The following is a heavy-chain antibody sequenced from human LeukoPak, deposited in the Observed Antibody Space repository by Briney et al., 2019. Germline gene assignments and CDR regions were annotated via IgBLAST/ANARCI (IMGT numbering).Heavy chain of an antibody. CDR2: ISGSGGST. Sequence: PGGSLRLSCAASGFTFSSYAMSWVRQAPGKGLEWVSAISGSGGSTYYADSVKGRFTISRDNSKNTLYLQMNSLRAEDTAVYYCAKWEPPWGNGSGSYYRDDDYWGQGTLVTVSS. CDR1: GFTFSSYA. D-gene: IGHD3-10*01. J-gene: IGHJ4*02. V-gene: IGHV3-23*01. CDR3: AKWEPPWGNGSGSYYRDDDY.